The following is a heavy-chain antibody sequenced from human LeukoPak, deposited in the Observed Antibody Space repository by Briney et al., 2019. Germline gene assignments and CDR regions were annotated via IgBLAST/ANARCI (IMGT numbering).Heavy chain of an antibody. D-gene: IGHD1-26*01. CDR3: ARDQVGTTLDYFDY. V-gene: IGHV4-4*07. Sequence: PSETLSLTCSVSGGSISSYYWSWIRQPAGKGLKWIGRIYTSGSTNYNPSLRSRVTMSVDTSKNQFSLKLSSVTAADTAVYYCARDQVGTTLDYFDYWGQGTLVTVSS. CDR1: GGSISSYY. CDR2: IYTSGST. J-gene: IGHJ4*02.